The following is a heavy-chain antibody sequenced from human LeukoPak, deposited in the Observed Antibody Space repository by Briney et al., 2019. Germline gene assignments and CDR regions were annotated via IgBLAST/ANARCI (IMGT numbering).Heavy chain of an antibody. CDR2: INPNSGGT. CDR1: GYTFTGYY. Sequence: ASVKVSCKASGYTFTGYYMHWVRQAPGQGLEWMGWINPNSGGTNYAQKFQGRVTMTRDTSISTAYMELSRLRSDDTAVYYCARGTAVYYYGSGSYYVDWGQGTLVTVSS. J-gene: IGHJ4*02. CDR3: ARGTAVYYYGSGSYYVD. V-gene: IGHV1-2*02. D-gene: IGHD3-10*01.